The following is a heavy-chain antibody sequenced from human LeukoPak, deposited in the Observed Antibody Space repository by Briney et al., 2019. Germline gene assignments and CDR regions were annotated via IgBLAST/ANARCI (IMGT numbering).Heavy chain of an antibody. CDR2: IYYSGST. CDR3: ARRPLLSSGLIDY. Sequence: PSETLSLTCTVSGGSISTSSYYWGWIRQPPGKGLEWIGSIYYSGSTYYNPSLKSRVTISVDTSKNQFSLKLSSVTAADTAVYYCARRPLLSSGLIDYWGQGTLVTVSS. V-gene: IGHV4-39*07. J-gene: IGHJ4*02. D-gene: IGHD6-19*01. CDR1: GGSISTSSYY.